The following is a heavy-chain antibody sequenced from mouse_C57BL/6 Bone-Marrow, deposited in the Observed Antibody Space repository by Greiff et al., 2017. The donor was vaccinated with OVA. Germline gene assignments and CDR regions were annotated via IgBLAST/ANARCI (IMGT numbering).Heavy chain of an antibody. V-gene: IGHV1-18*01. J-gene: IGHJ3*01. CDR3: ARREKGAWFAY. CDR1: GYTFTDYN. CDR2: INPNNGGT. Sequence: VQLQQSGPELVKPGASVKIPCKASGYTFTDYNMDWVKQSHGKSLEWIGDINPNNGGTIYNQKFKGKATLTVAKSSSTAYMELRSLTSEDTAVYYCARREKGAWFAYWGQGTLVTVSA.